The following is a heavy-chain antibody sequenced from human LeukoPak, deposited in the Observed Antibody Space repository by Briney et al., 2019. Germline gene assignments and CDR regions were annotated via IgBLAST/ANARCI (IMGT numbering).Heavy chain of an antibody. J-gene: IGHJ5*02. CDR3: ARDRGYCSSTSCQWKMDGLQLPNWFDP. V-gene: IGHV1-46*01. CDR1: GYTFTGYY. D-gene: IGHD2-2*01. CDR2: INPSGGST. Sequence: GASVKVSCKASGYTFTGYYMHWARQAPGQGLEWMGIINPSGGSTSYAQKFQGRVTMTRDMSTSTVYMELSSLRSEDTAVYYCARDRGYCSSTSCQWKMDGLQLPNWFDPWGQGTLVTVSS.